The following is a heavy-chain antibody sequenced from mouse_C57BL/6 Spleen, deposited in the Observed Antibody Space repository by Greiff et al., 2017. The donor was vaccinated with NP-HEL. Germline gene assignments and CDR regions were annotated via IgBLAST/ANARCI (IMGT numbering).Heavy chain of an antibody. D-gene: IGHD2-12*01. J-gene: IGHJ4*01. CDR2: INYDGSST. CDR3: ARDYDGYAMDY. V-gene: IGHV5-16*01. CDR1: GFTFSDYY. Sequence: DVKLVESEGGLVQPGRSLKLSCTASGFTFSDYYMAWVRQVPEKGLEWVANINYDGSSTYYLDSLNSRFIISRDNAKNILYLQMSSLKSEDTATYYCARDYDGYAMDYWGQGTSVTVSS.